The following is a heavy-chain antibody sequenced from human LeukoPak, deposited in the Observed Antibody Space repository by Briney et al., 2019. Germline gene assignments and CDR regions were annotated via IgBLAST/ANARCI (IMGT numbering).Heavy chain of an antibody. CDR2: FDPEDGET. CDR3: ATDRSTRSHFDY. D-gene: IGHD2-2*01. J-gene: IGHJ4*02. Sequence: ASVKVSCMVSGYTLTELSMHWVRQAPGKGLEWMGGFDPEDGETIYAQKFQGRVTMTEDTSTDTAYMELSSLRSEDTAVYYCATDRSTRSHFDYWGQGTLVTVSS. CDR1: GYTLTELS. V-gene: IGHV1-24*01.